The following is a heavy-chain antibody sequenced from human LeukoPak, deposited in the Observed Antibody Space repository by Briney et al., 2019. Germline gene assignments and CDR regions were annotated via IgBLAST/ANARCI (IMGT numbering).Heavy chain of an antibody. V-gene: IGHV1-8*02. CDR1: GYTFTSYG. CDR3: ARGLVSRSDSSSWYGGGFYVDY. CDR2: MNPNSGNT. D-gene: IGHD6-13*01. Sequence: ASVKVSCKASGYTFTSYGISWVRQATGQGLEWMGWMNPNSGNTGYAQKFQGRVTMTRNTSISTAYMELSSLRSEDTAVYYCARGLVSRSDSSSWYGGGFYVDYWGQGTLVTVSS. J-gene: IGHJ4*02.